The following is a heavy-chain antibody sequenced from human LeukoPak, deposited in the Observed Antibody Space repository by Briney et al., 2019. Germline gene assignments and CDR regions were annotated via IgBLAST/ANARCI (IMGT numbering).Heavy chain of an antibody. J-gene: IGHJ4*02. CDR3: ARDSPYGTAGY. Sequence: GGSLRLSCAASGFXFSNYNMNWVRQAPGKGLEWVSSISSSSYIYYADSVKGRFTISRDNTKNSLYLQMNSLRAEDTAVYYCARDSPYGTAGYWGQGTLVTVSS. CDR2: ISSSSYI. V-gene: IGHV3-21*01. D-gene: IGHD2-8*02. CDR1: GFXFSNYN.